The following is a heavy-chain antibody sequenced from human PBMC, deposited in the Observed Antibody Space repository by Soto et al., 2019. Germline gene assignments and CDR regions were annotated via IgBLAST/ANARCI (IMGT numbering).Heavy chain of an antibody. CDR3: ARECVDTVTSITIPFDY. CDR1: GFTFSSYG. V-gene: IGHV3-21*01. Sequence: GESLRLSYAASGFTFSSYGMHWVRQAPGKGLEWVSFISSSASYMYYADSVKGRFTISRDNSKKSLYLQMNSLRADDTAVYYCARECVDTVTSITIPFDYWGQGALVTVSS. J-gene: IGHJ4*02. D-gene: IGHD5-12*01. CDR2: ISSSASYM.